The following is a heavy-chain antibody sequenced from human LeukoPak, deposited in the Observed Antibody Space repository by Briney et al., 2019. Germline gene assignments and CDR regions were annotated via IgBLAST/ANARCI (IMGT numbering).Heavy chain of an antibody. CDR3: ARYSSSWHAVDY. J-gene: IGHJ4*02. CDR2: INGDGSST. CDR1: GFTFSSYW. V-gene: IGHV3-74*01. D-gene: IGHD6-13*01. Sequence: PGGSLRLSCAASGFTFSSYWMHWVRQAPGKGLVWVSRINGDGSSTSYADSVKGRFTISRDNAKNTLYLQMNSLRDEETAVYYCARYSSSWHAVDYWGQGTLVTVSS.